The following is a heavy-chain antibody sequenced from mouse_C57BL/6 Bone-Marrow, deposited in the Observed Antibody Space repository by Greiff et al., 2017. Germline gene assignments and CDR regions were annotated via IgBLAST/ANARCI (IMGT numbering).Heavy chain of an antibody. V-gene: IGHV1-50*01. CDR1: GYTFTSYW. CDR2: IDPSDSYT. CDR3: ARIDYDPFAY. J-gene: IGHJ3*01. D-gene: IGHD2-4*01. Sequence: VQLQQPGAELVKPGASVKLSCKASGYTFTSYWMQWVKQRPGQGLEWIGEIDPSDSYTNYNQKVKGKATLTVDTSSSTAYMQLSSLTSEDAAVYYCARIDYDPFAYWGQGTLVTVSA.